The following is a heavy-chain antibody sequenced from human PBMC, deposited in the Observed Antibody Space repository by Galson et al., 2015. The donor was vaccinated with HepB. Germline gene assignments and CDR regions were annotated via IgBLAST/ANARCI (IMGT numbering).Heavy chain of an antibody. CDR3: SREEIAVAGAPFDY. Sequence: SLRLSCAASGFTFSSYAMHWVRQAPGKGLEWVAVISYDGSNKYYADSVKGRFTISRDNSKNTLYLQMNSLRAEDTAVYYCSREEIAVAGAPFDYWGQGTLVTVSS. V-gene: IGHV3-30-3*01. J-gene: IGHJ4*02. CDR1: GFTFSSYA. CDR2: ISYDGSNK. D-gene: IGHD6-19*01.